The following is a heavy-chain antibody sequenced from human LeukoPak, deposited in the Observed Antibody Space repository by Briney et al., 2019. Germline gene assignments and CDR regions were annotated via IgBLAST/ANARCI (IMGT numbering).Heavy chain of an antibody. CDR2: IYYSGST. V-gene: IGHV4-31*03. J-gene: IGHJ3*02. CDR1: GGSISSGGYY. CDR3: GRDFRVAAYDAFDI. D-gene: IGHD2-15*01. Sequence: SSETLSLTCTVSGGSISSGGYYWSWIRQHPGKGLEWIGYIYYSGSTYYNPSLKSRVTISVDTSKNQFSLKLSSVTAADTAVYYCGRDFRVAAYDAFDIWGQGTMVTVSS.